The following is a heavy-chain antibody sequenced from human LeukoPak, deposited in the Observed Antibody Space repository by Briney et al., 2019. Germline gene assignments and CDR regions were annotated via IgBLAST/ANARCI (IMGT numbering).Heavy chain of an antibody. CDR3: TTVRLDWFSPLDY. D-gene: IGHD3-9*01. Sequence: GGSLRLSCAASGFTFSNAWMSWVRQAPGKGLEWVGRIKSKTDGGTTDYAAPVKGRFTISRDDSKNTLYLQMNSLKTEDTAVYYCTTVRLDWFSPLDYWGQGTLVTVSS. J-gene: IGHJ4*02. CDR1: GFTFSNAW. CDR2: IKSKTDGGTT. V-gene: IGHV3-15*01.